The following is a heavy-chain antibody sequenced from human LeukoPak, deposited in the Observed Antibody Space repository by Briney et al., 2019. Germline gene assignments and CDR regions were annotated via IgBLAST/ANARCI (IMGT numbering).Heavy chain of an antibody. V-gene: IGHV4-34*01. CDR1: GGSFGGYY. CDR2: INHSGST. Sequence: PSETLSLTCAVYGGSFGGYYWSWIRQPPGKGLEWIGEINHSGSTNYNPSLKSRVTISVDTSKNQFSLKLSSVTAADTAVYYCARGLYGMDVWGKGTTVTVSS. J-gene: IGHJ6*04. CDR3: ARGLYGMDV.